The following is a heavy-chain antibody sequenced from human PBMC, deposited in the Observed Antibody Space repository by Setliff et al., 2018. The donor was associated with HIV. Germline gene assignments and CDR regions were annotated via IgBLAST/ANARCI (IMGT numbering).Heavy chain of an antibody. CDR3: ARLNVEMFVVMAATPGWFGP. V-gene: IGHV4-31*03. CDR1: GVSTSSSTYY. CDR2: ISYSGGS. J-gene: IGHJ5*02. D-gene: IGHD2-15*01. Sequence: SETLSLTCTVSGVSTSSSTYYWSWIRQHPEEGLEWVGYISYSGGSYYNPSLKSRISISMDTSKNQFSLKLKSVTAADTAVYYCARLNVEMFVVMAATPGWFGPWGQGILVTVSS.